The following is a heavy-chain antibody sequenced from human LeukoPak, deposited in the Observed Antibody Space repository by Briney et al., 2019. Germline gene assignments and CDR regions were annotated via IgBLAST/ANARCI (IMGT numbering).Heavy chain of an antibody. D-gene: IGHD1-7*01. Sequence: GGSLRLSCAASGFTFSSYAMSWVRQAPGKGLEWVSAISGSGGSTYYADSVKGRFTISRDNSKNTLYLQMNILRAEDTAVYYCAKNNWNYFTPDYWGQGTLVTVSS. CDR3: AKNNWNYFTPDY. V-gene: IGHV3-23*01. CDR1: GFTFSSYA. J-gene: IGHJ4*02. CDR2: ISGSGGST.